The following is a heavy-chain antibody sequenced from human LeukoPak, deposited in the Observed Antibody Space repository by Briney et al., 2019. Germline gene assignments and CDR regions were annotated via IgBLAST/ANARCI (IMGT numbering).Heavy chain of an antibody. J-gene: IGHJ4*02. CDR3: AREARVPAAMGGYFDY. D-gene: IGHD2-2*01. CDR2: ISSSSSYI. CDR1: GFTFSSYS. V-gene: IGHV3-21*01. Sequence: GGSLRLSCAASGFTFSSYSMNWVRQAPGKGLEWVSSISSSSSYIYYADSVKGRFTISRDNAKNSLYPQMNSLRAEDTAVYYCAREARVPAAMGGYFDYWGQGTLVTVSS.